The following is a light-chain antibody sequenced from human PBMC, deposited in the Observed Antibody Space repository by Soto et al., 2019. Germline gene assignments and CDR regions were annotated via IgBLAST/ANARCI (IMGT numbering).Light chain of an antibody. Sequence: EIVLTQSPGTLSLSPGERATLSGRASQSVSSNLAWYQQKPGQAPRLLIYGASTRATGIPARFSGSGSGTEFTLTISSLQSEDFAVYYCQQYNNWITFGQGTRLEIK. CDR2: GAS. CDR1: QSVSSN. CDR3: QQYNNWIT. V-gene: IGKV3-15*01. J-gene: IGKJ5*01.